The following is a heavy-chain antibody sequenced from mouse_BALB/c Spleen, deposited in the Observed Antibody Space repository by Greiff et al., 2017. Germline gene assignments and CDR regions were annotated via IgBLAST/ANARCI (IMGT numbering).Heavy chain of an antibody. D-gene: IGHD2-4*01. V-gene: IGHV14-3*02. CDR2: IDPANGNT. Sequence: EVQLQESGAELVKPGASVKLSCTASGFNIKDTYMHWVKQRPEQGLEWIGRIDPANGNTKYDPKFQGKATITADTSSNTAYLQLSSLTSEDTAVYYCARDFADYDWFAYWGQGTLVTVSA. CDR3: ARDFADYDWFAY. J-gene: IGHJ3*01. CDR1: GFNIKDTY.